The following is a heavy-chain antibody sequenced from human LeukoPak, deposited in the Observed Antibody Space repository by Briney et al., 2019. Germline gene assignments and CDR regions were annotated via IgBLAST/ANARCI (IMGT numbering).Heavy chain of an antibody. CDR1: GGSISSGSYY. Sequence: SETLSLTCTVSGGSISSGSYYWSWIRQPAGKGLEWIGRIYTSGSTNYNPSLKSRVTISVDTSKNQFSLKLSSVTAADTAVYYCAREEVVAEYIDYWGQGTLVTVSS. D-gene: IGHD2-15*01. J-gene: IGHJ4*02. CDR3: AREEVVAEYIDY. V-gene: IGHV4-61*02. CDR2: IYTSGST.